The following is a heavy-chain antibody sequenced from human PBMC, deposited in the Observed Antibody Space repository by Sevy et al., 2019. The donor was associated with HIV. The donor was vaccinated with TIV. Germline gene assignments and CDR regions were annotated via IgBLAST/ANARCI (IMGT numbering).Heavy chain of an antibody. D-gene: IGHD3-10*01. J-gene: IGHJ4*01. CDR3: AREIYFHDASSYYALDL. CDR2: IGNYNGKT. CDR1: GYIFTNYA. Sequence: ASVKVSCEASGYIFTNYAFSWVRQAPGQGLEWMGWIGNYNGKTKYSEKFQGRLTMTADTSRRTAYLELRSLTSDDTAVYYCAREIYFHDASSYYALDLWGPGTLVTVSS. V-gene: IGHV1-18*04.